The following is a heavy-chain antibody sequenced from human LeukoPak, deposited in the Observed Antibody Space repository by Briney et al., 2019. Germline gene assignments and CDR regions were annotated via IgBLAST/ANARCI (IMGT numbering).Heavy chain of an antibody. V-gene: IGHV4-31*03. CDR2: IDYSGST. J-gene: IGHJ4*02. CDR1: GGSISSGGYH. CDR3: ARKFGIFDY. D-gene: IGHD3-10*01. Sequence: SETLSLTCTVSGGSISSGGYHWSWIRQHPGKGLEYIAYIDYSGSTYYNPSLQSRVTISVDTSKNQFSLKLSSVTAADTAVYYCARKFGIFDYWGQGTQVTVSS.